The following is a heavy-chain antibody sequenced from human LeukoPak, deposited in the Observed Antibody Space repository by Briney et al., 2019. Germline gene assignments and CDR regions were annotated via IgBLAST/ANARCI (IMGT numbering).Heavy chain of an antibody. D-gene: IGHD6-19*01. J-gene: IGHJ3*02. V-gene: IGHV3-23*01. CDR3: AKDRPDSSGWFNLNAVGAFDI. Sequence: GGSLRLSCAASGFTFSSYAMSWVRQAPGKGLEWVSAISGSGGSTYYADSVKGRFTISRDNSKNTLYLQMNSLRAEDTAVYYCAKDRPDSSGWFNLNAVGAFDIWGQGTMVTVSS. CDR1: GFTFSSYA. CDR2: ISGSGGST.